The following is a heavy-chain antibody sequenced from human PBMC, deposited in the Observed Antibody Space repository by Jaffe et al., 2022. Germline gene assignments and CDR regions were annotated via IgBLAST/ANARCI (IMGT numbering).Heavy chain of an antibody. Sequence: EVQLVESGGGLVQPGGSLRLSCAASGFTFSSYEMNWVRQAPGKGLEWVSYISSSGSPIYYADSVKGRFTISRDNAKNSLYLQMNSLRAEDTAVYYCVREGGGSYYTGFDYWGQGTLVTVSS. CDR1: GFTFSSYE. CDR2: ISSSGSPI. D-gene: IGHD1-26*01. V-gene: IGHV3-48*03. J-gene: IGHJ4*02. CDR3: VREGGGSYYTGFDY.